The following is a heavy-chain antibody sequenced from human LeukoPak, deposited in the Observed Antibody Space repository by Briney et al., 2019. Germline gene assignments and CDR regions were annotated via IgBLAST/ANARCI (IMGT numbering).Heavy chain of an antibody. CDR3: ARGRAYIAVAGTPSRLFDY. Sequence: GASVKVSCKASGYTFTGYYMHWVRQAPGQGLEWMGWINPNSGGTNYAQKFQGRVTMTRDTSISTAYMELSRLRSDDTAVYYCARGRAYIAVAGTPSRLFDYWGQGTLVTVSS. J-gene: IGHJ4*02. D-gene: IGHD6-19*01. V-gene: IGHV1-2*02. CDR2: INPNSGGT. CDR1: GYTFTGYY.